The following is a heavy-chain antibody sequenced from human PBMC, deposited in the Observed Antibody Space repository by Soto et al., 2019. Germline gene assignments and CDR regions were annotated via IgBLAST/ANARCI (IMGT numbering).Heavy chain of an antibody. D-gene: IGHD5-18*01. CDR2: IIPIFGTA. V-gene: IGHV1-69*13. CDR3: ARVRDTAMDYFDY. J-gene: IGHJ4*02. Sequence: ASVKVSCKACGGSFSSYAISWVRQAPGQGLEWMGGIIPIFGTANYARKFQGRVTITADESTSTAYMELSSLRSEDTAVYYCARVRDTAMDYFDYWGQGTLVTVSS. CDR1: GGSFSSYA.